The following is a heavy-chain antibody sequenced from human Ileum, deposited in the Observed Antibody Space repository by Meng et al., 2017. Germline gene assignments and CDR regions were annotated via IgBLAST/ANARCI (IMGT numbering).Heavy chain of an antibody. Sequence: GQPQESGPGLVKPSQTLSLTCTVSGVSISRGFYHWNWIRQHPGKGLEWIGSIYYSGTIYYNPSLKSRVTISLDTSKNQFSLNLSSVTAADTAVYYCARDRFSSGSSNWFDPWGQGTLVTVSS. J-gene: IGHJ5*02. CDR3: ARDRFSSGSSNWFDP. CDR1: GVSISRGFYH. V-gene: IGHV4-31*03. D-gene: IGHD3-10*01. CDR2: IYYSGTI.